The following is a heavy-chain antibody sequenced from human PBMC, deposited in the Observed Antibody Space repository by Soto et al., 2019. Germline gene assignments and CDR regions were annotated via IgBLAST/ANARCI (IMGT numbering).Heavy chain of an antibody. CDR3: ARSDSNWPTDC. D-gene: IGHD6-13*01. V-gene: IGHV5-51*01. Sequence: GESLKISCKASGYSFTTYWIAWVRQMPGKGLEWMGIIYPGDSGTRYSPSFQGQVTISADKSISTAYLQWSSLKASDTAMYYCARSDSNWPTDCWGQGTLVTVSS. CDR1: GYSFTTYW. J-gene: IGHJ4*02. CDR2: IYPGDSGT.